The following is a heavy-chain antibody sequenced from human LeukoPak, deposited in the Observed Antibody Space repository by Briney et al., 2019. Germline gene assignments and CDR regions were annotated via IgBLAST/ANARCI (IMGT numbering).Heavy chain of an antibody. D-gene: IGHD4-23*01. V-gene: IGHV3-23*01. CDR3: ARGARKGDDYGGFFDY. Sequence: GGSLRLSCAASGFTFSSYGMSWVRQAPGKGLEWVSAISGSGGSTYYADSVKGRFTISRDNSRNTLYVQVNSLRAQDTAVYYCARGARKGDDYGGFFDYWGQGTLVTVSS. J-gene: IGHJ4*02. CDR2: ISGSGGST. CDR1: GFTFSSYG.